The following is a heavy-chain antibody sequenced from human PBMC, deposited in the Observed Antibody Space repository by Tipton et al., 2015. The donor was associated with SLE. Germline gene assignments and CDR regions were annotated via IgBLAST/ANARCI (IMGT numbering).Heavy chain of an antibody. CDR2: LYHRGRT. CDR1: GGSMTSTRYY. J-gene: IGHJ4*02. D-gene: IGHD5-18*01. CDR3: ARQSDTTMVAYFDS. Sequence: TLSLTCAVSGGSMTSTRYYWGCIRQSPGKGLEWIGSLYHRGRTYYNPSLKSRLTISVDTSTNQFSLKLGSVTAADTAVYYCARQSDTTMVAYFDSWGQGTVVTVSS. V-gene: IGHV4-39*07.